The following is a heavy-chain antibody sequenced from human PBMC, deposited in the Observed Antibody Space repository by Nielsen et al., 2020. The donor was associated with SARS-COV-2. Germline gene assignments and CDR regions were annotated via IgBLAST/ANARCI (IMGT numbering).Heavy chain of an antibody. D-gene: IGHD6-13*01. V-gene: IGHV1-18*01. CDR3: ARYSSSWYKYYYYGMDV. Sequence: ASVKVSCKASGGTFSNYAISWVRQAPGQGLEWMGWISAYNGNTNYAQKLQGRVTMTTDTSTSTAYMELRSLRSDDTAVYYCARYSSSWYKYYYYGMDVWGQGTTVTVSS. J-gene: IGHJ6*02. CDR2: ISAYNGNT. CDR1: GGTFSNYA.